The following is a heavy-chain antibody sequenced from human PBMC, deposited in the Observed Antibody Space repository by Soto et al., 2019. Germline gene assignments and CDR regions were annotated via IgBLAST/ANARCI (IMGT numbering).Heavy chain of an antibody. CDR3: AKAAVYCSGGSCYYGQLGYYGMDV. CDR1: GFTFSSYG. V-gene: IGHV3-30*18. CDR2: ISYDGSNK. D-gene: IGHD2-15*01. J-gene: IGHJ6*02. Sequence: PGGSLRLSCAASGFTFSSYGMHWVRQAPGKGLEWVAVISYDGSNKYYADSVKGRFTISRDNYKNTLYLQMNSLRAEDTAVYYCAKAAVYCSGGSCYYGQLGYYGMDVWGQGTTVTVSS.